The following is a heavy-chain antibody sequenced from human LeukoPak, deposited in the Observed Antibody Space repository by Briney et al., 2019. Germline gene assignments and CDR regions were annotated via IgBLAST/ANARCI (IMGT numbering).Heavy chain of an antibody. V-gene: IGHV4-30-4*01. CDR3: ARVAMTWGIDY. Sequence: SETLSLTCTVSGGSISRGDYYWSWIRQPPGKGLEWIGYMYYSGSTYYNPSLKSRVTISVDPSQNPFSLKLSSVTAADTAVYYCARVAMTWGIDYWGQGTLVTVSS. CDR2: MYYSGST. J-gene: IGHJ4*02. D-gene: IGHD5-18*01. CDR1: GGSISRGDYY.